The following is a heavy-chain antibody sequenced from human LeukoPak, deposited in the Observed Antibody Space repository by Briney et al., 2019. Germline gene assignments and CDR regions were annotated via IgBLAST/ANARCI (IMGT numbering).Heavy chain of an antibody. J-gene: IGHJ4*02. CDR3: PRHDSSGYYDY. Sequence: SETLSLTCTVSGGSISSGSYYWSWIRQPAGKGLEWIGRIYTSGSTNYNPSLKSRVTISVDTSKTADTAVYYCAREELGERSVSPRHDSSGYYDYRGQGTLVTVSS. CDR2: IYTSGST. V-gene: IGHV4-61*02. CDR1: GGSISSGSYY. D-gene: IGHD3-22*01.